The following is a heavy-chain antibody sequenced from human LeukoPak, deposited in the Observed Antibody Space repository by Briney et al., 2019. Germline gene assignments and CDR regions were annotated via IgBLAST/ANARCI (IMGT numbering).Heavy chain of an antibody. V-gene: IGHV4-61*02. CDR3: ARTGYYNYYYYMDV. J-gene: IGHJ6*03. CDR2: IYTSGST. CDR1: GGSISSGSYY. Sequence: PSETLSLTCTVSGGSISSGSYYWSWIRQPAGKGLEWIGRIYTSGSTNYNPSLKSRVTISVDTSKNQFSLKLSSVTAADTAVYYCARTGYYNYYYYMDVWGKGTTVTISS. D-gene: IGHD3-9*01.